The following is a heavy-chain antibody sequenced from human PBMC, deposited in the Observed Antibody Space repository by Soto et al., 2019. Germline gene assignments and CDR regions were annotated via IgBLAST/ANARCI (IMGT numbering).Heavy chain of an antibody. Sequence: EAQLLESGGGLVQPGGSLRLSCVASGFTFNYYDVTWVRRAPGKGLDWVSTISDTGRDTYFGDSVRGRFSISRDKSRNAVYLQMHSLTVDDTALYYCATSSERLSLVTLRGLIPVGLDYGGQGILVTVSS. CDR3: ATSSERLSLVTLRGLIPVGLDY. J-gene: IGHJ4*02. V-gene: IGHV3-23*01. CDR1: GFTFNYYD. D-gene: IGHD3-10*01. CDR2: ISDTGRDT.